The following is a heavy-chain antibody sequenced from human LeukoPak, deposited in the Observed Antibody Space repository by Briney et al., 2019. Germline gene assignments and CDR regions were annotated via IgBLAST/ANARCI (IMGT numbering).Heavy chain of an antibody. CDR1: GFTFSSYA. CDR3: ARASGYSGYDPFDY. J-gene: IGHJ4*02. Sequence: GGSLRLSCAASGFTFSSYAMHWVRQAPGKGLEYVSAISSNGGSTYYANSVKGRFTISRDNSKNTLYLQMGSLRAEDMAVYYCARASGYSGYDPFDYWGQGTLVTVSS. V-gene: IGHV3-64*01. CDR2: ISSNGGST. D-gene: IGHD5-12*01.